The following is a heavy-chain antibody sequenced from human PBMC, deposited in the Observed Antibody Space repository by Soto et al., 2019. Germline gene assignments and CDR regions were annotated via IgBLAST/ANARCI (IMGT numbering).Heavy chain of an antibody. D-gene: IGHD6-19*01. V-gene: IGHV1-24*01. CDR2: FDPEDGET. Sequence: ASVKVSCKVSGYTLTELSMHWVRQAPGKGLEWMGGFDPEDGETIYAQKFQGRVTMTEDTSTDTAYMELSSLRSEDTAVYYCARAPYSSGWYNWFDPWGQGTLVTVYS. CDR3: ARAPYSSGWYNWFDP. CDR1: GYTLTELS. J-gene: IGHJ5*02.